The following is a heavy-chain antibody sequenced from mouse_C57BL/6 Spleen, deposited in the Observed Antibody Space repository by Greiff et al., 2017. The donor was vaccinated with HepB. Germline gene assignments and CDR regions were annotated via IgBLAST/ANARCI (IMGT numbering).Heavy chain of an antibody. CDR3: ARLTQLGKYSYAMDY. V-gene: IGHV1-64*01. Sequence: QVQLQQPGAELVKPGASVKLSCKASGYTFTSYWMHWVRQRPGQGLEWIGMIHPNSGSTNYNEKFKSKATLTVDKSSSTAYMQLSSLTSEDAAVYDCARLTQLGKYSYAMDYWGQGTSVTVSS. J-gene: IGHJ4*01. CDR2: IHPNSGST. CDR1: GYTFTSYW. D-gene: IGHD4-1*02.